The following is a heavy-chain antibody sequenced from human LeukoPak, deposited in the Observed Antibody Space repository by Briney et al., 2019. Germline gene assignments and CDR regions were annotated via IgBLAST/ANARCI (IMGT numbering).Heavy chain of an antibody. J-gene: IGHJ6*02. D-gene: IGHD3-22*01. CDR1: GYTFTADY. CDR3: AKPYYYDSSGYYYYYYYGMDV. CDR2: INPNSGGT. Sequence: ASVKVSCKASGYTFTADYLHWVRQAPGQGLEWMGWINPNSGGTNYAQKFQGRVTMTRDTSISTAYMELSRLRSDDTAVYYCAKPYYYDSSGYYYYYYYGMDVWGQGTTVTVSS. V-gene: IGHV1-2*02.